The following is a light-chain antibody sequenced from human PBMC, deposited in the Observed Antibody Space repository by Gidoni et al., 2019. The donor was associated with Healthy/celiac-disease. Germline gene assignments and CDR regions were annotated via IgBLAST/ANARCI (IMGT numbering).Light chain of an antibody. CDR3: CSYAGSYTFI. V-gene: IGLV2-11*01. Sequence: SALTQPRPASGSPGQSVTISCTGTSRDVGGYNYVSWYPQQPGKAPNLMIYDVSKRPSGVPDRVSGSKSGNTASLTISGLQAEDEADYYCCSYAGSYTFIFGGGTKLTVL. CDR1: SRDVGGYNY. CDR2: DVS. J-gene: IGLJ2*01.